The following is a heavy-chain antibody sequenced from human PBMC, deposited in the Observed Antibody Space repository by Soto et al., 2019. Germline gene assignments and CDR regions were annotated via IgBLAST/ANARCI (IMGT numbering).Heavy chain of an antibody. V-gene: IGHV1-69*01. CDR1: GGTFSSYA. J-gene: IGHJ4*02. D-gene: IGHD3-22*01. Sequence: QVQLVQSGAEVKKPGSSVKVSCKASGGTFSSYAISWVRQAPGQGLEWMGGIIPIFGTANYAQKFQGRVTITADESTSKAYMELSSLRSEDTAVYYCARGGAGDDSSGYPYPPSDYWGQGTLVTVSS. CDR2: IIPIFGTA. CDR3: ARGGAGDDSSGYPYPPSDY.